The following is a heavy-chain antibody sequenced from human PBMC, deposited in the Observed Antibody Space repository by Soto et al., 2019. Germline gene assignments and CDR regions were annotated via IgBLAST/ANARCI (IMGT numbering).Heavy chain of an antibody. CDR1: GYTFTSYD. J-gene: IGHJ6*02. CDR3: ARDQYDFWSGYYPTMDV. Sequence: ASVKVSCKASGYTFTSYDINWVRQATGQGLEWMGWMNPNSGNTGYAQKFQGRVTMTRNTSISTAYMELSSLRSEDTAVYYCARDQYDFWSGYYPTMDVWGQGTTATVPS. D-gene: IGHD3-3*01. CDR2: MNPNSGNT. V-gene: IGHV1-8*01.